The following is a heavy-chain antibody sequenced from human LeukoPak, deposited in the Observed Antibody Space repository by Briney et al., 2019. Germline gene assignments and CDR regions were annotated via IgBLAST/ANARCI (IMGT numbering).Heavy chain of an antibody. J-gene: IGHJ3*02. CDR3: AGGYCSSTSCYAFDI. V-gene: IGHV3-48*03. D-gene: IGHD2-2*01. CDR2: ISSSGSTI. Sequence: GGSLRLSCAASGFTFSSYEMNWVRQAPGKGLEWVSYISSSGSTIYYADSVKGRFTISRDNAKNTLYLQMNSLRAEDTAVYYCAGGYCSSTSCYAFDIWGQGTMVTVSS. CDR1: GFTFSSYE.